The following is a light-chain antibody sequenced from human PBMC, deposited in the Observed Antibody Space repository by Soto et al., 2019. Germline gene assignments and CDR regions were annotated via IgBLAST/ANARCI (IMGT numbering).Light chain of an antibody. CDR3: RQSYSTPPELT. CDR2: AAS. CDR1: QRSSSY. J-gene: IGKJ4*01. V-gene: IGKV1-39*01. Sequence: DIQMTQSPSSLSAYVGDRVTITCRASQRSSSYLNWYQQKPGQAPKLLIYAASSLQIGVPSKFSGSGSGTDFTLNSSSLQPEDFAAYYWRQSYSTPPELTCGGGTQVEIK.